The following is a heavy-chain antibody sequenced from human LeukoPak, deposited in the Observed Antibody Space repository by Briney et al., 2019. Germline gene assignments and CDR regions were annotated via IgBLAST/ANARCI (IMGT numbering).Heavy chain of an antibody. J-gene: IGHJ4*02. D-gene: IGHD3-22*01. CDR2: IYHSGST. Sequence: SETLSLTCTVSGYSISSGFYWGWIRQPPGKGLEWIGSIYHSGSTYYNPSLKSRVTISVDTSKNQFSLKLSSVTAADTAVYYCARAGRYYDSSGYEVVDYWGQGTLVTVSS. CDR3: ARAGRYYDSSGYEVVDY. CDR1: GYSISSGFY. V-gene: IGHV4-38-2*02.